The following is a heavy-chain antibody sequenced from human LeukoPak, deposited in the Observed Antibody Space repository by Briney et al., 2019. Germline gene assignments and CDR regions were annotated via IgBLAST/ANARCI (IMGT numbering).Heavy chain of an antibody. V-gene: IGHV4-34*01. CDR2: IDHAGNA. CDR1: GVSFSDYS. CDR3: AANQGGGS. D-gene: IGHD2-15*01. Sequence: SETLSLTCAVYGVSFSDYSWSWIRQPPGKGLEWIGEIDHAGNAVYNPSLQSRLTISLDTSKNQFSLRLTSVTAADTGVYYCAANQGGGSWGQGTQVTVSS. J-gene: IGHJ4*02.